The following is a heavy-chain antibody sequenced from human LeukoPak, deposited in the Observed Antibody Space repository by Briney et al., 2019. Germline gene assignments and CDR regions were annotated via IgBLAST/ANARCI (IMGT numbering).Heavy chain of an antibody. CDR1: GGSISSHY. D-gene: IGHD3-10*01. CDR3: ARDTDYYGSGSWVG. CDR2: IYYSGST. V-gene: IGHV4-59*11. J-gene: IGHJ1*01. Sequence: SETLSLTCTVSGGSISSHYWSWIRQPPGKGLEWIGYIYYSGSTNYNPSLKSRVTISVDPSKNQFSQKLSSVTAADTAVYYCARDTDYYGSGSWVGWGQGTLVTVSS.